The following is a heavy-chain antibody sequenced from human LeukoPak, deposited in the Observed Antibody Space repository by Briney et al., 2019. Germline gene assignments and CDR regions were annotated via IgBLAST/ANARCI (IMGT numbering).Heavy chain of an antibody. CDR1: GFTFSSYE. Sequence: PGGSLRLSCAASGFTFSSYEMNWVRQAPGKGLEWVSYISSSSSTIYYADSVKGRFTISRDNAKNSLYLQMNSLRAEDTAVYYCARDYDFAAFDIWGQGTMVTVSS. CDR2: ISSSSSTI. CDR3: ARDYDFAAFDI. V-gene: IGHV3-48*03. D-gene: IGHD3/OR15-3a*01. J-gene: IGHJ3*02.